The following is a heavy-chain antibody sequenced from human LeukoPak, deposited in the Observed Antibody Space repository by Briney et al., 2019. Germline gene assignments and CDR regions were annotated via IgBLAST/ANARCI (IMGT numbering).Heavy chain of an antibody. CDR1: GGSFSGYY. CDR3: ARGTYYYGSGSYSVWFDP. V-gene: IGHV4-34*01. Sequence: SETLSLTCAVYGGSFSGYYWSWIRQPPGKGLEWIGEINHSGSTNYNPSLKSRVTISVDTYKNQFSLKLISGTAADTAVYYCARGTYYYGSGSYSVWFDPWGQGTLVTVSS. CDR2: INHSGST. D-gene: IGHD3-10*01. J-gene: IGHJ5*02.